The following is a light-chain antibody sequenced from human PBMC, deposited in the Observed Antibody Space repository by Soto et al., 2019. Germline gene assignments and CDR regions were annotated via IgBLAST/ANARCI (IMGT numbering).Light chain of an antibody. Sequence: DIQMTQSPSTLSASVGDRVTITCRASQSISSWLAWYQQNPGKAPKLLIYKASSLESGVPSRFSGSRSGTEFTLTISSLQPDDFATYYCQQYNSYPWTFGQGTKVEIK. CDR1: QSISSW. CDR3: QQYNSYPWT. V-gene: IGKV1-5*03. J-gene: IGKJ1*01. CDR2: KAS.